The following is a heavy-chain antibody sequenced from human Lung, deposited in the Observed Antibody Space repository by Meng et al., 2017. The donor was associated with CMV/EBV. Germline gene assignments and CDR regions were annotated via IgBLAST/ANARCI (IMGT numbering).Heavy chain of an antibody. CDR3: ARLHEGYSGYGFDY. Sequence: SGCSISSSSYYWGWIRQPPGKGLEWIGSIYYSGSTYYNPSLKSRVTISVDTSKNQFSLKLSSVTAADTAVYYCARLHEGYSGYGFDYWGQGTLVTVSS. D-gene: IGHD5-12*01. CDR2: IYYSGST. V-gene: IGHV4-39*01. CDR1: GCSISSSSYY. J-gene: IGHJ4*02.